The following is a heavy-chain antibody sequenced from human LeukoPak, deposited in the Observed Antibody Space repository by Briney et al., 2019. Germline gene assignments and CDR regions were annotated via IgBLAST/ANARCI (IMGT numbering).Heavy chain of an antibody. CDR2: ISWNSGSI. J-gene: IGHJ5*02. CDR3: AKDKMATIMGWFDP. CDR1: GSTFDDYA. Sequence: GGSLRLSCAASGSTFDDYAMHWVRQAPGKGLEWVSGISWNSGSIGYADSVKGRFTISRDNAKNSLYLQMNSLRAEDTALYYCAKDKMATIMGWFDPWGQGTLVTVSS. V-gene: IGHV3-9*01. D-gene: IGHD5-24*01.